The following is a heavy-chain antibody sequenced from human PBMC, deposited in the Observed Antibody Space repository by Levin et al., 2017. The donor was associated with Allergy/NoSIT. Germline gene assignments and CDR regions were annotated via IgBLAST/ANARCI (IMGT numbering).Heavy chain of an antibody. D-gene: IGHD2-2*02. CDR2: ITASGGST. CDR3: AKASRYCSSTGCYTYYYYGMDV. V-gene: IGHV3-23*01. J-gene: IGHJ6*02. Sequence: GGSLRLSCAASGFTFSNYAMSWVRQAPGKGLEWVSGITASGGSTYYADSVKGRFTISRDNPKNTLYLQMNSLRAEDTAVYYCAKASRYCSSTGCYTYYYYGMDVWGQGTTVTVSS. CDR1: GFTFSNYA.